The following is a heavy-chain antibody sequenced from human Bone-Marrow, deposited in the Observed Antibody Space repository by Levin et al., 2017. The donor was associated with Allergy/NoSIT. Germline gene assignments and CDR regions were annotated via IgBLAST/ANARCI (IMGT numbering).Heavy chain of an antibody. CDR1: GDNFSSDA. Sequence: PSASVKVSCTAVGDNFSSDAINWVRQAPGQGLEWMGGIIPIFSAANYAQKFQGRVTITADKSTNTAYMELSSLRSADTAVYYCARQYCSSTSCRAYYLDVWGKGTTVTVAS. D-gene: IGHD2-2*01. J-gene: IGHJ6*03. CDR3: ARQYCSSTSCRAYYLDV. V-gene: IGHV1-69*06. CDR2: IIPIFSAA.